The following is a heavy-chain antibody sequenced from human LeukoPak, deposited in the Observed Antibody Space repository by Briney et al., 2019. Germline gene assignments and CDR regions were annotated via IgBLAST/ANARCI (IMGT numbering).Heavy chain of an antibody. CDR2: IWYDGSNK. Sequence: GGSLRLSCAASGFTFSSYGMHWVRQAPGKGLEWVAVIWYDGSNKYYADSVKGRFTISRDNSKNTLYLQMNSLRAEDTAVYYCARDGFFGSWIFDYWGQGTLVTVSS. CDR1: GFTFSSYG. CDR3: ARDGFFGSWIFDY. V-gene: IGHV3-33*01. D-gene: IGHD6-13*01. J-gene: IGHJ4*02.